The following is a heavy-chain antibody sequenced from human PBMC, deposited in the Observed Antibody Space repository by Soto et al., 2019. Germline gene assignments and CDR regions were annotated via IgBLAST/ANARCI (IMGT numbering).Heavy chain of an antibody. J-gene: IGHJ5*02. CDR1: GGSFSGYY. Sequence: SETLSLTCAVYGGSFSGYYWSWIRQPPGKGLEWIGEINHSGSTNYNPSLKSRVTTSVDTSKNQFSLKLSSVTAADTAVYYCARGIVGDYDFWSGYYANWFDPWGQGTLVTVSS. V-gene: IGHV4-34*01. CDR2: INHSGST. D-gene: IGHD3-3*01. CDR3: ARGIVGDYDFWSGYYANWFDP.